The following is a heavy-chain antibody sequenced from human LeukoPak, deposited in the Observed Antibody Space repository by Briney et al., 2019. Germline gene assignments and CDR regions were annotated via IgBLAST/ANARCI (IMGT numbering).Heavy chain of an antibody. CDR2: INWNGGST. Sequence: GGSLRLSCAASGFTFDDYGMSWVRQAPGKGLEWVSGINWNGGSTGYADSVKGRFTISRDNAKNSLYLQMKRLRAEDRALYHCARGWDTAIVTIFDYWGQGTLVTVSS. J-gene: IGHJ4*02. D-gene: IGHD5-18*01. CDR1: GFTFDDYG. CDR3: ARGWDTAIVTIFDY. V-gene: IGHV3-20*01.